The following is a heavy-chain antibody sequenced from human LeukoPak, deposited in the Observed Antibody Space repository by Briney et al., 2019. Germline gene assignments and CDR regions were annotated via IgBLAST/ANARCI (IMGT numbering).Heavy chain of an antibody. Sequence: GGSLRLSCAASGFTFSSYGMHWVRQAPGKGLEWVAVISYDGSNKYYADSVKGRFTISRDNSKNTLYLQMNSLRAEDTAVYYCGRGLLCLGEHSMDVGGKGTRVTVSS. V-gene: IGHV3-30*03. CDR3: GRGLLCLGEHSMDV. CDR2: ISYDGSNK. CDR1: GFTFSSYG. J-gene: IGHJ6*04. D-gene: IGHD3-16*01.